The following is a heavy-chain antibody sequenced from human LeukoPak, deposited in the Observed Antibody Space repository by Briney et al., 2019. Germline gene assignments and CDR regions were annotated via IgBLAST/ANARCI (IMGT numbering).Heavy chain of an antibody. V-gene: IGHV3-53*01. Sequence: GGSLRLSCAASGFTVSNYYMSWVRQAPGKGLEWVSVIHSGGTTNYADSVKGRFTISRDNAKNSLYLQMNSLRAEDTAVYYCARISSSSSPSLDYWGQGTLVTVSS. D-gene: IGHD6-6*01. CDR1: GFTVSNYY. CDR3: ARISSSSSPSLDY. CDR2: IHSGGTT. J-gene: IGHJ4*02.